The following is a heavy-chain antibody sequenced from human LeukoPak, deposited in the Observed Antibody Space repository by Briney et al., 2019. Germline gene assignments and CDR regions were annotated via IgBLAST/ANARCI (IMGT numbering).Heavy chain of an antibody. D-gene: IGHD2-15*01. CDR3: ARDPDSSAFDY. V-gene: IGHV3-7*01. CDR2: IKYDDTVK. CDR1: GFNFGTYW. Sequence: GGSLRLSCTAAGFNFGTYWMSWVRQSPEKGLEFVANIKYDDTVKNYVDSVKGRFTISRDNPSNSVYLQMDSLRPEDTALYYCARDPDSSAFDYWGQGTQVTVSS. J-gene: IGHJ4*02.